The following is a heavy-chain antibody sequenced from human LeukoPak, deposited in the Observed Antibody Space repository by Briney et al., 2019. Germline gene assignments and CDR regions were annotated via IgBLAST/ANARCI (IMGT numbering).Heavy chain of an antibody. J-gene: IGHJ4*02. Sequence: SETLSLTCIVSGGSIRNGSYDWGWIRQPPGKGLEWIGNIYYRGASYYNPSLESRASISVDASKNQFSLNLKSVTAADTAVYFGARHWTLTSCIWGRGALVTISS. CDR1: GGSIRNGSYD. V-gene: IGHV4-39*01. CDR3: ARHWTLTSCI. D-gene: IGHD2-8*01. CDR2: IYYRGAS.